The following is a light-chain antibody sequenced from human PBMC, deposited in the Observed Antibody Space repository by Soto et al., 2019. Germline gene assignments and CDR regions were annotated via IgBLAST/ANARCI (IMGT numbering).Light chain of an antibody. J-gene: IGKJ1*01. Sequence: IQMTQSPSSLSASVGDRVTITCRASQGIRTYLAWYQQKPGKVPKLLIFSASTLQSGVPPRFSGSGSGTDFTLTISSLQPEDVARYYCQKYDSAPWTFGQGTKVEIK. V-gene: IGKV1-27*01. CDR3: QKYDSAPWT. CDR1: QGIRTY. CDR2: SAS.